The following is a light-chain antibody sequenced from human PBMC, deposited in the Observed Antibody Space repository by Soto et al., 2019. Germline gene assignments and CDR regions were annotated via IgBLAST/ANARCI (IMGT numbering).Light chain of an antibody. J-gene: IGKJ1*01. Sequence: IVMTQSPATLSVSPGERATLSCRASQGISRNLAWYQQKPGQAPRLLIYGASTRATGVPARFSGSGSGTEFTLTISSLQSEDFAIYYCHQYNNWLWTFGQGTKVEIK. CDR1: QGISRN. V-gene: IGKV3-15*01. CDR2: GAS. CDR3: HQYNNWLWT.